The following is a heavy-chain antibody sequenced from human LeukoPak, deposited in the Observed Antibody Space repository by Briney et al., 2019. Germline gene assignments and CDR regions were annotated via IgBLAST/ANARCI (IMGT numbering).Heavy chain of an antibody. Sequence: GASVKVSCKVSGYTLTELSMHWVRQAPGKGLEWMGGFDPEDGETIYAQKFQGRVTMTEDTSTDTAYMELSSLRSEDTAVYYCATVPLLAVAGTPVYFQHWGQGTLVTVSS. CDR3: ATVPLLAVAGTPVYFQH. CDR2: FDPEDGET. CDR1: GYTLTELS. J-gene: IGHJ1*01. D-gene: IGHD6-19*01. V-gene: IGHV1-24*01.